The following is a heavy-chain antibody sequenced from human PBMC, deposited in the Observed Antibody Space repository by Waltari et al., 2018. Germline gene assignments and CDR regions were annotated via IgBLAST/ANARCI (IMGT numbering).Heavy chain of an antibody. CDR2: IFYIGSI. V-gene: IGHV4-59*11. CDR1: GVSISSQY. Sequence: QVQLQESGPGLVKPSETLSLTCTGSGVSISSQYWSWIRQSPGKGLEWIGYIFYIGSINYNPSLKSRVTISVDTSKSQFSLRLTSVTAADTAVYYCARGERNGLDYWGQGTLVTVSS. D-gene: IGHD1-26*01. J-gene: IGHJ4*02. CDR3: ARGERNGLDY.